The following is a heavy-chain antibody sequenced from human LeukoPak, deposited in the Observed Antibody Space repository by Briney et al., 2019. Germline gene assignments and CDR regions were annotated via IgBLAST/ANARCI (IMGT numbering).Heavy chain of an antibody. CDR3: ARGGIAAAGTFPRFDY. CDR2: IYTSGST. CDR1: VGSISSYY. Sequence: PSETLPLTCTVSVGSISSYYWSWIRQPAAKGLEWIGRIYTSGSTNYNPSLKSRVTMSVDTSKNQFSLKLSSVTAADTAVYYCARGGIAAAGTFPRFDYWGQGTLVTVSS. J-gene: IGHJ4*02. V-gene: IGHV4-4*07. D-gene: IGHD6-13*01.